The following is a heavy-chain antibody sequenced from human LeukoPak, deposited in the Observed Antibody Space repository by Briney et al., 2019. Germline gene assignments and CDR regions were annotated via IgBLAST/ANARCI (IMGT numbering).Heavy chain of an antibody. Sequence: AGGSLRLSCAASGFPFSSYGMHWVRQAPGKGLEWVAVLSYDGSNEYYADSVKGRFTISRDNSKNTLYLQMNSLRVEDTAVYYCAGSWFYRDYFEYWGRGTLVTVSS. CDR1: GFPFSSYG. D-gene: IGHD3-10*01. CDR3: AGSWFYRDYFEY. V-gene: IGHV3-30*03. J-gene: IGHJ4*02. CDR2: LSYDGSNE.